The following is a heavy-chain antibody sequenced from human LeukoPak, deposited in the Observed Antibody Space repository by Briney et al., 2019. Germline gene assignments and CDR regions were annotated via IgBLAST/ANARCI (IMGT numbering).Heavy chain of an antibody. J-gene: IGHJ5*02. CDR1: GFTFSIYS. V-gene: IGHV3-21*01. CDR2: ISSSSSYI. D-gene: IGHD3-3*01. CDR3: ARDHVGTTSFWSGYYIWFDP. Sequence: GGSLRLSCAASGFTFSIYSMNWVRQAPGKGLEWVSSISSSSSYIYYADSVKGRFTISRDNAKNSLYLQMNSLRAEDTAVYYCARDHVGTTSFWSGYYIWFDPWGQGTLVTVSS.